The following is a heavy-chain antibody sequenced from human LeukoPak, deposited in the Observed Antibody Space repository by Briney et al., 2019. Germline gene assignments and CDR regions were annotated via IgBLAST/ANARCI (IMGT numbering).Heavy chain of an antibody. CDR2: IIPIFGTA. J-gene: IGHJ6*03. Sequence: ASVKVSCKASGGTFSSYAISWVRQATGQGLEWMGGIIPIFGTANYAQKFQGRVTITTDESTSTAYMELSSLRSEDTAVYYCARGAGDIVVVPAAKPRYYYYMDVWGKGTTVTVSS. D-gene: IGHD2-2*01. CDR3: ARGAGDIVVVPAAKPRYYYYMDV. CDR1: GGTFSSYA. V-gene: IGHV1-69*05.